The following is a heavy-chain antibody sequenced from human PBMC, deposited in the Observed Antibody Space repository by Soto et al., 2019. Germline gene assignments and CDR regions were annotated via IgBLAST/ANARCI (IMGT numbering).Heavy chain of an antibody. Sequence: PGESLKISCQGSGYTFTGHWISWVRQMPGKGLEWMGRIDPSDSYTDYSPTVQGHVTMSADKSINTAYLQWSSLQASDTAVYCCTRHTGYDSSLDYWGQGTLVTVSS. D-gene: IGHD5-12*01. J-gene: IGHJ4*02. CDR1: GYTFTGHW. CDR2: IDPSDSYT. CDR3: TRHTGYDSSLDY. V-gene: IGHV5-10-1*01.